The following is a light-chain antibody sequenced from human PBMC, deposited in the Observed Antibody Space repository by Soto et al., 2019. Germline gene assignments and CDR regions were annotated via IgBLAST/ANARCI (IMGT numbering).Light chain of an antibody. Sequence: EIVLTQSPGTLSLSPGERATLSCRASQSVTSSYLAWYQQKPGQAPRLLIYGASSRATGSPDRFSGSGSGTDFTLTISRLEPEDFAVYYCQQYGSSPWTFGQVTKVEIK. CDR2: GAS. J-gene: IGKJ1*01. CDR1: QSVTSSY. V-gene: IGKV3-20*01. CDR3: QQYGSSPWT.